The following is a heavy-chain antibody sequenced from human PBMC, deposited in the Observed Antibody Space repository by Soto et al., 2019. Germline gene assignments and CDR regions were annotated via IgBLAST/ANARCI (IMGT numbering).Heavy chain of an antibody. J-gene: IGHJ4*02. V-gene: IGHV3-23*01. CDR3: AKEGTSGLYYFDY. Sequence: SGFTFSNYAMNWVRQAPGKGLEWVSTISGSGGSPYYADSVKGRFTISRDNSKNTLYLQMNSLRAGDSAIYYCAKEGTSGLYYFDYWGQGTLVTVSS. CDR2: ISGSGGSP. D-gene: IGHD6-19*01. CDR1: GFTFSNYA.